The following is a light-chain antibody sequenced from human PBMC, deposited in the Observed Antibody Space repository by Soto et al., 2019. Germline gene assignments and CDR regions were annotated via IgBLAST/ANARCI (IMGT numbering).Light chain of an antibody. CDR3: QQYNNWPPFT. CDR1: QSVSSS. Sequence: EIVMTQSPGTLSVSPGERATLSCRASQSVSSSLAWYQQKPGQAPRLLIYGASTRATGIPARFSGSGSGTEFTLTISSLRSEDFAVYYCQQYNNWPPFTFGPRTKVDIK. CDR2: GAS. V-gene: IGKV3-15*01. J-gene: IGKJ3*01.